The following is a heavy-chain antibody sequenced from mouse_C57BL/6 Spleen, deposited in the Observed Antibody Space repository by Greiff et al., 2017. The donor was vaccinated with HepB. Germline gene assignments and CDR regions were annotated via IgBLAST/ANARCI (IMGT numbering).Heavy chain of an antibody. D-gene: IGHD1-1*01. Sequence: VQLVESGPGLVAPSQSLSITCTVSGFSLTSYGVSWVRQPPGKGLEWLGVIWGDGSTNYHSALISRLSISKDNSKSQVFLKLNSLQTDDTATYYCAKEEVITTVVEDYYAMDYWGQGTSVTVSS. CDR2: IWGDGST. J-gene: IGHJ4*01. V-gene: IGHV2-3*01. CDR3: AKEEVITTVVEDYYAMDY. CDR1: GFSLTSYG.